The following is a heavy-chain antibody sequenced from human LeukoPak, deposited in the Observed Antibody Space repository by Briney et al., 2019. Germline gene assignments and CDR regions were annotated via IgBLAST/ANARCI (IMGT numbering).Heavy chain of an antibody. Sequence: PSETLSLTCTVSGGSISSYYWSWIRQPPGKGLEWIGYIYTSGSTNYNPPLKGRVTISVDTSKNQFSLKLSSVTAADTAVYYCARHGLIVATCAFDIWGQGTMVTVSS. CDR2: IYTSGST. J-gene: IGHJ3*02. CDR1: GGSISSYY. CDR3: ARHGLIVATCAFDI. D-gene: IGHD5-12*01. V-gene: IGHV4-4*09.